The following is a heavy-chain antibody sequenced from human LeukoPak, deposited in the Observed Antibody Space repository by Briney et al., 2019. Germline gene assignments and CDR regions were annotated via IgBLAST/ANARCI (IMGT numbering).Heavy chain of an antibody. CDR2: IHPDSSDK. J-gene: IGHJ4*02. CDR1: GFTFRHSW. CDR3: TRLPRETAGDY. Sequence: GGSLRLSCAASGFTFRHSWLSWIRQTPGKGLEWVANIHPDSSDKFYVDSMEGRFTISRDNTKSSLYLQIENARVDDTGLYYCTRLPRETAGDYWGQGVAVIVSS. V-gene: IGHV3-7*03. D-gene: IGHD1-14*01.